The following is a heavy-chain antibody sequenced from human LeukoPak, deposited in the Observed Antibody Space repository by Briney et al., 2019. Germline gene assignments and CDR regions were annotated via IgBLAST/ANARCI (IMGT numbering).Heavy chain of an antibody. V-gene: IGHV1-2*06. J-gene: IGHJ4*02. CDR3: ARDLPSTPNWELDY. CDR1: GYTFTGYF. CDR2: INPNSGDT. Sequence: ASVKVSCKTSGYTFTGYFLHWVRQAPGQGLEWMGRINPNSGDTIYAQNFQGRVTMTRDTSMTTAYMEVSRLRSDDTAMYYCARDLPSTPNWELDYWGQGTLVTVSS. D-gene: IGHD7-27*01.